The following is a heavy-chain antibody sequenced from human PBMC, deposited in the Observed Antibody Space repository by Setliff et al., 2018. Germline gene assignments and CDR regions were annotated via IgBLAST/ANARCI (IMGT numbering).Heavy chain of an antibody. V-gene: IGHV4-38-2*02. D-gene: IGHD2-21*02. CDR2: IGHTGSI. Sequence: SETLSLTCTVSGYSISSGYIWGWIRQPPGKGLEWVGNIGHTGSINYNPSLKSRLTISRDTSKNQVSLKLNSVTATDTAVYYCARDLGHGGDSDYW. J-gene: IGHJ4*01. CDR3: ARDLGHGGDSDY. CDR1: GYSISSGYI.